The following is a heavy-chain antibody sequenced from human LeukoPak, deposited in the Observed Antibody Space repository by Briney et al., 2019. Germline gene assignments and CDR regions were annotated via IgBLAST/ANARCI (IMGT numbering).Heavy chain of an antibody. V-gene: IGHV4-59*01. CDR3: ARGVYIAAAQYAY. CDR1: GGSISSYY. CDR2: IYYSGTT. J-gene: IGHJ4*02. D-gene: IGHD6-13*01. Sequence: SETLSLTCTVSGGSISSYYWSWIRQPPGKGLEWIGYIYYSGTTNYNPSLKGRVTISVDTSKNQFPLKLSSVTAADTAVYYCARGVYIAAAQYAYWGQGTLVTVSS.